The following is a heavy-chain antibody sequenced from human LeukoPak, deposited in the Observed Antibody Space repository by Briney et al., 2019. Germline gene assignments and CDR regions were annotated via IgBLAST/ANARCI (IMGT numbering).Heavy chain of an antibody. CDR1: GGSISSYY. CDR2: IYYSGST. Sequence: SETLSLTCTVSGGSISSYYWSWIRQPPGKGLEWIGYIYYSGSTNHNPSLKSRVTISVDTSKNQFSLKLSSVTAADTAVYYCATMSDSSGYSLISAFDIWGQGTMVTVSS. D-gene: IGHD3-22*01. V-gene: IGHV4-59*12. J-gene: IGHJ3*02. CDR3: ATMSDSSGYSLISAFDI.